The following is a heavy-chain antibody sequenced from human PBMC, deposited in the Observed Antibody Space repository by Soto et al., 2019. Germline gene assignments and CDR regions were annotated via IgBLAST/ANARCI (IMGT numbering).Heavy chain of an antibody. J-gene: IGHJ6*02. V-gene: IGHV1-3*01. Sequence: QVQLVQSGAEVKKPGASVKVSCKASGYTFTSYAMHWVRQAPGQRLEWMGWINAGNGNTKYSQKCKGRVTITRDTSASTAYMELSSLRSEDTAVYYCASSNIAAAPYGMDVWGQGTTVTVSS. CDR2: INAGNGNT. CDR1: GYTFTSYA. CDR3: ASSNIAAAPYGMDV. D-gene: IGHD6-13*01.